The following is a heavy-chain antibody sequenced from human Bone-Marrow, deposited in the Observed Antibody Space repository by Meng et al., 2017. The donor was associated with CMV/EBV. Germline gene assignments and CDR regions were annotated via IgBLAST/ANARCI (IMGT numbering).Heavy chain of an antibody. Sequence: ASVKVSCKASGYTFTSYDINWVRQATGQGLEWMGWMNPNSGNTGYAQKFQGRVTITRNTSISTAYMELSSLRSEDTAVYYCARDSPPLLLWFGVYYYYGMDVWGQGTRSPSP. CDR3: ARDSPPLLLWFGVYYYYGMDV. V-gene: IGHV1-8*03. CDR1: GYTFTSYD. D-gene: IGHD3-10*01. CDR2: MNPNSGNT. J-gene: IGHJ6*02.